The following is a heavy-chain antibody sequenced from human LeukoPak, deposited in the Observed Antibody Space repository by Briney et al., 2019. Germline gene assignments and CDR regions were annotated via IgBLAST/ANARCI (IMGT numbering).Heavy chain of an antibody. V-gene: IGHV3-23*01. CDR1: GFTFSSYA. CDR3: AKDLGYCSGGSCYRWFDP. J-gene: IGHJ5*02. Sequence: GGSLRLSCVASGFTFSSYAMSWVRQAPGKGLEWVSAISGSGGSTYYADSMKGRFTISRDNSKNTLYLQMNSLRAEDTAVYHCAKDLGYCSGGSCYRWFDPWGQGTLVTVSS. CDR2: ISGSGGST. D-gene: IGHD2-15*01.